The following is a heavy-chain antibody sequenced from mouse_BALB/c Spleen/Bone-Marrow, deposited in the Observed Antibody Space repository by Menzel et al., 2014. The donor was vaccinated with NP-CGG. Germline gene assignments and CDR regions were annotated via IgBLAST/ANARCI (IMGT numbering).Heavy chain of an antibody. D-gene: IGHD2-1*01. Sequence: VKLMESGPQLVRPGASVKISCKASGYSFTSYWMHWVKQRLGQGLEWIGMIDPSDSETRLNQKFKDKATLTVDKSSSTAYMQLSSPTSEDSAVYYCASPSDGNPFAYWGQGTLVTVSA. CDR1: GYSFTSYW. J-gene: IGHJ3*01. CDR2: IDPSDSET. CDR3: ASPSDGNPFAY. V-gene: IGHV1S126*01.